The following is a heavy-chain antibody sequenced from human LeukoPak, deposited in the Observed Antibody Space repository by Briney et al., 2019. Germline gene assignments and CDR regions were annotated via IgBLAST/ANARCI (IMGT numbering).Heavy chain of an antibody. CDR1: GITLSNYG. CDR3: AKRGVVIRVILVGFHKEAYYFDS. V-gene: IGHV3-23*01. J-gene: IGHJ4*02. D-gene: IGHD3-22*01. CDR2: ISGSAGGT. Sequence: GGSLRLSCAVSGITLSNYGMSWVRQAPGKGLEWVAGISGSAGGTYYADSVKGRFTVSRDNAKNTLYLQLNNLRAEDTAVYFCAKRGVVIRVILVGFHKEAYYFDSWGQGALVTVSS.